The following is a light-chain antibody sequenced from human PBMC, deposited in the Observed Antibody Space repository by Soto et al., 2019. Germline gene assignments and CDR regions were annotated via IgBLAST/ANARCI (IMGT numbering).Light chain of an antibody. CDR3: QQYNDWPT. J-gene: IGKJ1*01. V-gene: IGKV3-15*01. Sequence: EIVLTQSPAPLSVSPGDRATLSCRASQSVNSNFAWYPQKPGQAPRLLIYAASPRATGCPDRFSGSGSGTEFTLTISSLQSADLAGYFCQQYNDWPTFGQGTKVEIK. CDR1: QSVNSN. CDR2: AAS.